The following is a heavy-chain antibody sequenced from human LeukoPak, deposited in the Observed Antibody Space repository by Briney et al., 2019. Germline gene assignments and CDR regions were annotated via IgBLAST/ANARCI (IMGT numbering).Heavy chain of an antibody. CDR3: AKRDLLWFGQDV. Sequence: PGGSLRLSCAASGFTFSNARMGWVRQAPGKGLEWVGRIKSRTDGGTTDYAATVKGRFTISRDDSKNTLYLQMNSLKTEDTAVYYCAKRDLLWFGQDVWGQGRTVTVSS. CDR1: GFTFSNAR. D-gene: IGHD3-10*01. J-gene: IGHJ6*02. CDR2: IKSRTDGGTT. V-gene: IGHV3-15*01.